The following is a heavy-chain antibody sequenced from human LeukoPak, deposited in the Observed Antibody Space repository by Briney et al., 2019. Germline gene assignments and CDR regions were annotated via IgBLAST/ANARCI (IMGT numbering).Heavy chain of an antibody. CDR2: ISTSTGDT. CDR3: ARDDNYGIFVNVDY. V-gene: IGHV1-18*01. J-gene: IGHJ4*02. D-gene: IGHD4-11*01. Sequence: ASVKVSCKTSGYSFILYGISWVRQAPGQGPEWMGWISTSTGDTKYTQKFQGRVTLSTDTSTSTAYMELSSLRSDDTAVYYCARDDNYGIFVNVDYWGQGTLVTVSS. CDR1: GYSFILYG.